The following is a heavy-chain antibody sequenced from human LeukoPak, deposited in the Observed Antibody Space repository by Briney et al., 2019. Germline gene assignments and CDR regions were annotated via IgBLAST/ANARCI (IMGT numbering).Heavy chain of an antibody. D-gene: IGHD2-2*01. V-gene: IGHV3-30*02. CDR1: GIDFRASG. J-gene: IGHJ4*02. CDR2: IQTDGRDK. Sequence: GGSLRLSCAASGIDFRASGMHWVRQAPGMGLEWVTFIQTDGRDKYYAASVAGRFTISRDNSKNTVYLNMNNLRPDDTALYYGGREGGLVVLGRFDYWGQETLVTVSS. CDR3: GREGGLVVLGRFDY.